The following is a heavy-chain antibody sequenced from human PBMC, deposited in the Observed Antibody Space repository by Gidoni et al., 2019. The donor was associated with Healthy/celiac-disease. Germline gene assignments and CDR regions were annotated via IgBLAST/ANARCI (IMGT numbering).Heavy chain of an antibody. CDR3: ARGGTYCGGDCYSGWFDP. V-gene: IGHV5-51*01. J-gene: IGHJ5*02. Sequence: EVQLVQSGAEGKKTGESLKSSGKGAGYSFTGHWTGCGRQMPGKGLEWMGIIYPGDSDTRYSPSFQGQVTISADKSISTAYLQWSSLKASDTAMYYCARGGTYCGGDCYSGWFDPWGQGTLVTVSS. CDR2: IYPGDSDT. CDR1: GYSFTGHW. D-gene: IGHD2-21*02.